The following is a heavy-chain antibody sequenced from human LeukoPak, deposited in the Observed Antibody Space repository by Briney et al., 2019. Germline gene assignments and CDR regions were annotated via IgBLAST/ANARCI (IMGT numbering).Heavy chain of an antibody. CDR1: GYTFTNFA. J-gene: IGHJ4*02. CDR3: ARVDMRHNSGWYLDGFDY. Sequence: ASVKVSCKASGYTFTNFAISWVRQAPGQGLEWMGWISVYNGNTKYARKLQGRVTITADTSTNTAYMELRSLRSDDTAVYYCARVDMRHNSGWYLDGFDYWGQGTLVTVSS. V-gene: IGHV1-18*01. CDR2: ISVYNGNT. D-gene: IGHD6-19*01.